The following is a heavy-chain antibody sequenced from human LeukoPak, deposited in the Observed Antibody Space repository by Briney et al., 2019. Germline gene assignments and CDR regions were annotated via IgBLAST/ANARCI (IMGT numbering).Heavy chain of an antibody. CDR3: AKGRITMIVVVDAFDI. CDR1: GFTFSSYA. Sequence: GGSLRLSCAASGFTFSSYAMSWVRQAPGKGLEWVSAISGSGGSTYYADSVKGRFTISRDNSKNTLYLQMNSLRAEDTAVYYCAKGRITMIVVVDAFDIWGQGTMVTVSS. CDR2: ISGSGGST. J-gene: IGHJ3*02. D-gene: IGHD3-22*01. V-gene: IGHV3-23*01.